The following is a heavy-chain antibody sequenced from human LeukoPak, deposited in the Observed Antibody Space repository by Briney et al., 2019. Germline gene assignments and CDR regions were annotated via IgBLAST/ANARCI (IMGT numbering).Heavy chain of an antibody. V-gene: IGHV3-23*01. CDR2: ISFNGDGT. D-gene: IGHD3-10*01. J-gene: IGHJ4*02. Sequence: GRSLRLSCAASGFTFNNYALSWVRQAPGKGLEWVSAISFNGDGTYYADSGEGRFTLSRDNSQDTLYLQMNSVITVEPAVYYCAKDLLFPRFGSEYCGQGTLVTVSS. CDR3: AKDLLFPRFGSEY. CDR1: GFTFNNYA.